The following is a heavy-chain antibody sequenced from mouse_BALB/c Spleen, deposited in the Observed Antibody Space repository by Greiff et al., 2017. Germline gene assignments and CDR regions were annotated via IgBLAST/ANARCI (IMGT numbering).Heavy chain of an antibody. V-gene: IGHV5-12-1*01. CDR3: ARHEDHYYGPYYAMDY. CDR2: ISSGGGST. J-gene: IGHJ4*01. CDR1: GFAFSSYD. D-gene: IGHD1-2*01. Sequence: EVKLVESGGGLVKPGGYLKLSCAASGFAFSSYDMSWVRQTPEKRLEWVAYISSGGGSTYYPDTVKGRFTISRDNAKNTLYLQMSSLKSEDTAMYYCARHEDHYYGPYYAMDYWGQGTSVTVSS.